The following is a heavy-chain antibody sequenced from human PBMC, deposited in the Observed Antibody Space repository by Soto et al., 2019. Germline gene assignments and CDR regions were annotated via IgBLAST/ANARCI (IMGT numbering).Heavy chain of an antibody. Sequence: ASVKVSCKASGYTFTGYYMHWVRQAPGQGLEWMGWINPNSGGTNYAQKFQGWVTMTRDTSISTAYMELSRLRSDDTAVYYCARVHGGCSGGSCHPRYYGMDVWGQGTTVTV. V-gene: IGHV1-2*04. CDR3: ARVHGGCSGGSCHPRYYGMDV. CDR2: INPNSGGT. J-gene: IGHJ6*02. CDR1: GYTFTGYY. D-gene: IGHD2-15*01.